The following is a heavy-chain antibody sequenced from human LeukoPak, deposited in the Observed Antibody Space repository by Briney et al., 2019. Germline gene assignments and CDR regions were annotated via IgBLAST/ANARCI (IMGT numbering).Heavy chain of an antibody. D-gene: IGHD3-22*01. CDR1: GFTFSDYY. V-gene: IGHV3-11*01. CDR3: ARDRYSPYSDSSVYYPLVDY. Sequence: GGSLRLSCAASGFTFSDYYMSWIRQAPGKGLEWVSYISSSGSTIYYADSVKGRFTISRDNAKNSLYLQMNSLRAEDTAVYYCARDRYSPYSDSSVYYPLVDYWGQGTLVTVSS. J-gene: IGHJ4*02. CDR2: ISSSGSTI.